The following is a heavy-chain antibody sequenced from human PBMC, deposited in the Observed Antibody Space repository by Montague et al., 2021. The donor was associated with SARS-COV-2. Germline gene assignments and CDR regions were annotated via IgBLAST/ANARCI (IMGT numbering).Heavy chain of an antibody. Sequence: ETLSLTCAVYGGSFSDYYWAWIRQPPGKGLEWIGEINYSGHANYNPSLKSRVIMSLDTSRDEFSLKVNSVTAADTAMYYCAREVRGRIVVVIAIPYYYFDYWGQGTLVTVSS. CDR1: GGSFSDYY. J-gene: IGHJ4*02. D-gene: IGHD2-21*01. CDR3: AREVRGRIVVVIAIPYYYFDY. CDR2: INYSGHA. V-gene: IGHV4-34*01.